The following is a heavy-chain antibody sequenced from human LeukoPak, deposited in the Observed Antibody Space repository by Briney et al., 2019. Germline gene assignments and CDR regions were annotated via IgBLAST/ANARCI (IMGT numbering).Heavy chain of an antibody. CDR1: GFTFSSYS. Sequence: GGSLRLSCAVSGFTFSSYSMNWVRQAPGKGLEWVSYISRSSSTIHYADSVKGRFTISRDNAKNSLYLQMNSLRAEDTAVYYCARDPRSGSYPDWFDPWGQGTLVTVSS. J-gene: IGHJ5*02. CDR3: ARDPRSGSYPDWFDP. D-gene: IGHD1-26*01. CDR2: ISRSSSTI. V-gene: IGHV3-48*01.